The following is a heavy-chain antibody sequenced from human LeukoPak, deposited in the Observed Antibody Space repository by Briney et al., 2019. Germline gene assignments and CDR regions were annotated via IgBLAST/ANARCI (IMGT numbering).Heavy chain of an antibody. CDR2: IWYDGSNK. CDR3: AKDLSDYGDRRQPNCFDP. Sequence: GGSLRLSCAASGFTFNSYGMHWVRQAPGKGLEWVAVIWYDGSNKLYADSVRGRFTISRDNSKNTLYLQMNSLRAEDTAVYYCAKDLSDYGDRRQPNCFDPWGQGTLVTVSS. V-gene: IGHV3-33*06. D-gene: IGHD4-17*01. CDR1: GFTFNSYG. J-gene: IGHJ5*02.